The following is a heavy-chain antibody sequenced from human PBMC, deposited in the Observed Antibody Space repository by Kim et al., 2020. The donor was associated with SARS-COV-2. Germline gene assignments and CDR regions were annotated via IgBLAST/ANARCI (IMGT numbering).Heavy chain of an antibody. D-gene: IGHD5-12*01. CDR2: ISSNGGST. CDR1: GFTFSSYA. CDR3: VKDSGERIRGYPESYFDY. Sequence: GGSLRLSCSASGFTFSSYAMHWVRQAPGKGLEYVSAISSNGGSTYYADSVKGRFTISRDNSKNTLYLQMSSLRAEDTAVYYCVKDSGERIRGYPESYFDYWGQGTLVTVSS. V-gene: IGHV3-64D*09. J-gene: IGHJ4*02.